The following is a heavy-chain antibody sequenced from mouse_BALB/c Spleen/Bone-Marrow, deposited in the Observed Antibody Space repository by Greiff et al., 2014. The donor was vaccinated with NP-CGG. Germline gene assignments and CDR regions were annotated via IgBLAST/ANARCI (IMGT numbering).Heavy chain of an antibody. Sequence: VHVKQSGGGLVKPGASLKLSCAASGFTFSDYYMFWVRQTPEKRLGWVATISDGVSYAYYPDSVKGRITISRDNAKNNLYLQMSSLKSEDTAMYYGARAPPYGYYAMDYWGQGTSVTVSS. J-gene: IGHJ4*01. D-gene: IGHD1-1*02. CDR3: ARAPPYGYYAMDY. CDR1: GFTFSDYY. CDR2: ISDGVSYA. V-gene: IGHV5-4*02.